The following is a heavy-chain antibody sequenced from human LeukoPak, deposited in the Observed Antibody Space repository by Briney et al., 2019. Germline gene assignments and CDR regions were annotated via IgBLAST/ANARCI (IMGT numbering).Heavy chain of an antibody. CDR2: MKEDGSEI. D-gene: IGHD1-26*01. CDR3: VKGGATGGGFEK. V-gene: IGHV3-7*01. J-gene: IGHJ4*02. CDR1: GFPFDVQT. Sequence: QPGGSLRLSCAASGFPFDVQTMSWLRQAPGKGLDWVASMKEDGSEIYHADSVRGRFTISRDNPRNSVYLQMNSLRVEDTAVYYCVKGGATGGGFEKWGQGTLVTVSS.